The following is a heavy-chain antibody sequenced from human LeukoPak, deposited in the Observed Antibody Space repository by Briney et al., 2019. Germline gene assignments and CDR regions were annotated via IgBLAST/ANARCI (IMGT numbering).Heavy chain of an antibody. D-gene: IGHD1-26*01. CDR2: IYYSGST. Sequence: SETLSLTCTASGGSISSYYWSWIRQPPGKGLEWIGYIYYSGSTNYNPSLKSRVTISVDTSKNQFSLKLSSVTAADTAVYYCARGVQVGATPYFDYWGQGTLVTASS. CDR3: ARGVQVGATPYFDY. V-gene: IGHV4-59*01. J-gene: IGHJ4*02. CDR1: GGSISSYY.